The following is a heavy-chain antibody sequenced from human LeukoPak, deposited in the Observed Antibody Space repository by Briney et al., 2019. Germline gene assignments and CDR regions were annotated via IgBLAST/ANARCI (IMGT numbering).Heavy chain of an antibody. Sequence: GGSLRLSCAASGFAVTTYYMSWTRQAPGKGLEWVSMINTGGSTRYADSVKGRFTISRDNSKNTVYLQMNSLTADDTALYYCSRESSQSHSSDIWGQGTMVTVSS. CDR1: GFAVTTYY. CDR2: INTGGST. D-gene: IGHD6-19*01. CDR3: SRESSQSHSSDI. V-gene: IGHV3-53*01. J-gene: IGHJ3*02.